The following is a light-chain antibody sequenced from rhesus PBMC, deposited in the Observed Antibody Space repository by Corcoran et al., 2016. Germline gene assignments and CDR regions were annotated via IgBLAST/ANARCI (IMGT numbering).Light chain of an antibody. J-gene: IGKJ4*01. CDR3: QQYSSRPLT. CDR2: KAS. V-gene: IGKV1-22*01. CDR1: QGISSW. Sequence: DIQMTQSPSSLSASVGDTVTITCRASQGISSWLAWYQQKPGKAPKLLIYKASMLQSGVPSRFSGSGSRTDFTLTISSLQSADFATYYCQQYSSRPLTFGGGTKVEIK.